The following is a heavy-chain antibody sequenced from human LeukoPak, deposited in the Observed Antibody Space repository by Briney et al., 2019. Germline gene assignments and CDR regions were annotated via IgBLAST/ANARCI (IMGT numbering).Heavy chain of an antibody. Sequence: PGGSLRLSCAASGFTFSSYSMNWVRQAPGKGLEWVSYISRSSSTIYYADSVKGRFTISRDNAKNSLYLQMNSLRAEDTAVYYCASTPVVPAAPPPYFDYWGQGTLVTVSS. CDR1: GFTFSSYS. D-gene: IGHD2-2*01. V-gene: IGHV3-48*01. CDR3: ASTPVVPAAPPPYFDY. J-gene: IGHJ4*02. CDR2: ISRSSSTI.